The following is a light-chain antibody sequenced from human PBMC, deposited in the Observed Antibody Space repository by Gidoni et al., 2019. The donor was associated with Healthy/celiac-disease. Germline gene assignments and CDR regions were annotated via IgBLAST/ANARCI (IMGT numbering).Light chain of an antibody. J-gene: IGKJ4*01. Sequence: EIVLTQPPATLSLSPGARATLSCRARQSVSSYLAWYQQKPGQAPRLLIYDASNRATGIPARFSGSGSGTDFTLTISSLEREDFAVYYCQQRSNWLTFXGXTKVEIK. CDR2: DAS. CDR1: QSVSSY. V-gene: IGKV3-11*01. CDR3: QQRSNWLT.